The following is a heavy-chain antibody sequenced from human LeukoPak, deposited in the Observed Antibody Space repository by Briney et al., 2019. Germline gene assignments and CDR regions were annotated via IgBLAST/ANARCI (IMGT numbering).Heavy chain of an antibody. D-gene: IGHD1-26*01. CDR2: INPNSGGT. CDR3: ATMGATNFDH. Sequence: ASVKVSCKASGYTFTDYYMHWVRQAPGQGLEWLGWINPNSGGTSYAQKFQGRVTMTRDTSISTAYMEASRLRSDDTAVYYCATMGATNFDHWGQGTLVTVSS. J-gene: IGHJ4*02. CDR1: GYTFTDYY. V-gene: IGHV1-2*02.